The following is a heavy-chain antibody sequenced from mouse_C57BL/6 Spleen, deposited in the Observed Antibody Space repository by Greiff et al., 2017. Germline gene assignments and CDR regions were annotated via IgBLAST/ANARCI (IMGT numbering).Heavy chain of an antibody. D-gene: IGHD1-1*01. J-gene: IGHJ3*01. V-gene: IGHV1-22*01. CDR3: ARWGYGSTWFAY. CDR2: INPNNGGT. Sequence: EVQRVESGPELVKPGASVKMSCKASGYTFTDYNMHWVKQSHGKSLEWIGYINPNNGGTSYNQKFKGKATLTVNKSSSTAYMGLRSLTSEDSAVYYCARWGYGSTWFAYWGQGTLVTVSA. CDR1: GYTFTDYN.